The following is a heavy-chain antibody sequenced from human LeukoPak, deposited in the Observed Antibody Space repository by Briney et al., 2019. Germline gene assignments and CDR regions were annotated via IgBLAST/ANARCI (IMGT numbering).Heavy chain of an antibody. CDR2: IYPGDSDT. CDR1: GFSFTSYW. Sequence: GESLKISCKGSGFSFTSYWIGWVRQMPGKGLGRVVIIYPGDSDTRYIPSFQGQVTISADKSISTAYLQWSSLKASDTAMYYCARSMYVVVAATDYYYGMDVWGQGTTVTVSS. J-gene: IGHJ6*02. CDR3: ARSMYVVVAATDYYYGMDV. V-gene: IGHV5-51*01. D-gene: IGHD2-15*01.